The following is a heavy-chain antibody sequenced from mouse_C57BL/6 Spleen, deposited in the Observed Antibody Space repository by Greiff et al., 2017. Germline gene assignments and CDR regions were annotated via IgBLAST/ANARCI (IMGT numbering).Heavy chain of an antibody. V-gene: IGHV1-26*01. CDR1: GYTFTDYY. CDR3: ARPYYYGPYFDY. Sequence: VQLQQSGPELVKPGASVKISCKASGYTFTDYYMNWVKQSHGKSLEWIGDINPNNGGTSYNQKFKGKATLTVDKSSSTAYMELRSLTSEDSAVYYCARPYYYGPYFDYWGQGTTLTVSS. J-gene: IGHJ2*01. CDR2: INPNNGGT. D-gene: IGHD1-1*01.